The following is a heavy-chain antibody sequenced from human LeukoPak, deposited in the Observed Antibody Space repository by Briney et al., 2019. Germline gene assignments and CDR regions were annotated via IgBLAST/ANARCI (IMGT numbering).Heavy chain of an antibody. V-gene: IGHV1-2*02. Sequence: ASVKLSCKASGYTFTGYYMHWVRQAPGQGLEWMGWINPNSGGTNYAQKFQGGVTMTRDTSISTAYMELSRLRSDDTAVYYCARSSITIFGVVSGGYWGQGTLVTVSS. CDR1: GYTFTGYY. D-gene: IGHD3-3*01. CDR2: INPNSGGT. CDR3: ARSSITIFGVVSGGY. J-gene: IGHJ4*02.